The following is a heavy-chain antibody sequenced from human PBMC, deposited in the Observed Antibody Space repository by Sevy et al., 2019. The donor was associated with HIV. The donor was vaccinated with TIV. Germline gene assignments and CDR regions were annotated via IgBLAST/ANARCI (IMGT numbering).Heavy chain of an antibody. D-gene: IGHD2-15*01. CDR3: ANQKRDPCSGGSWFGSYAFDI. V-gene: IGHV3-9*01. J-gene: IGHJ3*02. CDR2: ISWNSGSI. CDR1: GFTFDDYA. Sequence: GGSLRLSCAASGFTFDDYAMHWVRQAPGKGLEWVSGISWNSGSIGYADSVKGRYTISRDNAKNSMYLQMNSLRANETALYSCANQKRDPCSGGSWFGSYAFDIWGQGTMVTVSS.